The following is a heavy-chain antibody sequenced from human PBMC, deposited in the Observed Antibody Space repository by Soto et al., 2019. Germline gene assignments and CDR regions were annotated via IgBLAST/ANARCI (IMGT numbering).Heavy chain of an antibody. CDR2: ISAYNGNT. CDR3: ARDRPGDIVVVPAATIDY. V-gene: IGHV1-18*01. D-gene: IGHD2-2*01. CDR1: GYTFTSYG. Sequence: ASVKVSCKASGYTFTSYGISWVRQAPGQGLEWMGRISAYNGNTNYAQKLQGRVTMTTDTSTSTAYMELRSLRSDDTAVYYCARDRPGDIVVVPAATIDYWGQGTLVTVSS. J-gene: IGHJ4*02.